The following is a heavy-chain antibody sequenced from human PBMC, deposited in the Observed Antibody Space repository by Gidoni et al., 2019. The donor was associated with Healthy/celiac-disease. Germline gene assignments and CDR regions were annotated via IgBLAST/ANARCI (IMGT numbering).Heavy chain of an antibody. J-gene: IGHJ5*02. Sequence: EVQLVKSGAEVKKPGESLKISCTGSGYSFPSYWIGWVRQMPGKGLEWMGIIYPGDSDTRYSPSFQGQVTISADKSISTAYLQWSSLKASDTAMYYCARLRTRNRYDILTGAFDPWGQGTLVTVSS. V-gene: IGHV5-51*01. D-gene: IGHD3-9*01. CDR2: IYPGDSDT. CDR3: ARLRTRNRYDILTGAFDP. CDR1: GYSFPSYW.